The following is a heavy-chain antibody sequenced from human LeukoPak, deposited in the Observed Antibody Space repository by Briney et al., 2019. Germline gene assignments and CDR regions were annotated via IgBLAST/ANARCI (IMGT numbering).Heavy chain of an antibody. CDR1: GYTFTSYD. CDR3: ARDVAVAGVGAFDI. D-gene: IGHD6-19*01. J-gene: IGHJ3*02. V-gene: IGHV1-8*01. Sequence: ASVEVSCKASGYTFTSYDINWVRQATGQGLEWMGWMNPNSGNTGYAQKFQGRVTMTRNTSISTAYMELSSLRSEDTAVYYCARDVAVAGVGAFDIWGQGTMVTVSS. CDR2: MNPNSGNT.